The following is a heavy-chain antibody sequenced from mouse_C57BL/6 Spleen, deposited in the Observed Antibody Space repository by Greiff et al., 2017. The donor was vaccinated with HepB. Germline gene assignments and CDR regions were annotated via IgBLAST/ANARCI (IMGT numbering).Heavy chain of an antibody. J-gene: IGHJ3*01. D-gene: IGHD1-1*02. CDR2: IYPGSGNT. V-gene: IGHV1-76*01. CDR1: GYTFTDYY. Sequence: VQLQQSGAELVRPGASVKLSCKASGYTFTDYYINWVKQRPGQGLEWIARIYPGSGNTYYNEKFKGKATLTAEKSSSTAYMPLSSLTSEDSAVYFCAKTGDYGAWFDDWGKGTLVTVSA. CDR3: AKTGDYGAWFDD.